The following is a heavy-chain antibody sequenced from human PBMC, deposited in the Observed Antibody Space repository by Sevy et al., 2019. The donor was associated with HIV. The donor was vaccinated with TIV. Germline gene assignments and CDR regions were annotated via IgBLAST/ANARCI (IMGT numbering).Heavy chain of an antibody. CDR3: ARRYFDL. J-gene: IGHJ4*02. CDR1: VFTFDMYW. Sequence: GESLKISCDASVFTFDMYWMQWVRQAPGKGLEWVANIRQDGNEIYYAASVRGRFTISRDNAKGSLYLQMNNLRVEDTATYYCARRYFDLWGQGTLVTVSS. CDR2: IRQDGNEI. V-gene: IGHV3-7*03.